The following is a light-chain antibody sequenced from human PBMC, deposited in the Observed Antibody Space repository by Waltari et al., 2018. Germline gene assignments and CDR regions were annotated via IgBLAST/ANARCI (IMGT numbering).Light chain of an antibody. CDR3: SSYTSSTTWV. CDR2: DVR. V-gene: IGLV2-14*01. J-gene: IGLJ3*02. Sequence: QSALTQAASVSASPGQSITISCTGTSSYIRTYDYVSWFQQYPGRAPKLMIYDVRNRPLGVSNRFSGAKSGITASLRISGLLAEDEAYYYCSSYTSSTTWVFGGGTKLTVL. CDR1: SSYIRTYDY.